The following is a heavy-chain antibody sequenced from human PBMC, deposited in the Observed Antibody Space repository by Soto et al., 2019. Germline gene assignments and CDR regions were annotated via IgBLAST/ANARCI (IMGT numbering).Heavy chain of an antibody. CDR1: GGSISSYH. CDR3: ARTALGWFDP. V-gene: IGHV4-59*01. Sequence: SETLSLTCSVSGGSISSYHWSWIRQPPGKGLEWIGYIFYSGRSGSTNYNPSLKSRVIISVDTSKNQFSLKMSSVTAADTAVYYCARTALGWFDPWGQGTLVTVSS. D-gene: IGHD2-21*02. J-gene: IGHJ5*02. CDR2: IFYSGRSGST.